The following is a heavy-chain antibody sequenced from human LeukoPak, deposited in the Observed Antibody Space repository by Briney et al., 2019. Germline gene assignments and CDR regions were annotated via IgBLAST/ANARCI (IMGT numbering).Heavy chain of an antibody. CDR2: IIPILGIA. CDR3: ARGGYYDSSGYSTFDY. D-gene: IGHD3-22*01. J-gene: IGHJ4*02. CDR1: GGTFSSYA. V-gene: IGHV1-69*04. Sequence: ASVKVSCKASGGTFSSYAISWVRQAPGQGLEWIGRIIPILGIANYAQKFQGRVTITADKSTSTAYMELSSLRSEDTAVYYCARGGYYDSSGYSTFDYWGQGTLVTVSS.